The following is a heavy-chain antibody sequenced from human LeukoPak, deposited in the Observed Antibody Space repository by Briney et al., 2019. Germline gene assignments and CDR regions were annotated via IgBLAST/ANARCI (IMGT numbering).Heavy chain of an antibody. CDR1: GFTFSSYG. V-gene: IGHV3-30*18. J-gene: IGHJ4*02. Sequence: GGSLRLSCAASGFTFSSYGMHWVRQAPGKGLEWVAVISHDGSNKYYADSVKGRFTISRDNSKNTLYLQMNSLRAEDTAVYYRAKDGGQEDYFDYWGQGTLVTVSS. D-gene: IGHD3-16*01. CDR3: AKDGGQEDYFDY. CDR2: ISHDGSNK.